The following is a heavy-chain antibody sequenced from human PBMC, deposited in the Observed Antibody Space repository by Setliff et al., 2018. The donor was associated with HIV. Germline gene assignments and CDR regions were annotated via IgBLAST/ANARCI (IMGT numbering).Heavy chain of an antibody. J-gene: IGHJ5*02. D-gene: IGHD2-2*01. CDR2: IYYSETT. Sequence: SCKVSGYTFTDYYMHWVQQAPGKGLEWIGSIYYSETTNNNPSLKSRVTISVDTSKNQLSLKLRSVTAADTAVYYCARDPGGLYCRSTSCQGGCFDPWGQGTLVTVSS. CDR3: ARDPGGLYCRSTSCQGGCFDP. V-gene: IGHV4-59*01. CDR1: GYTFTDYY.